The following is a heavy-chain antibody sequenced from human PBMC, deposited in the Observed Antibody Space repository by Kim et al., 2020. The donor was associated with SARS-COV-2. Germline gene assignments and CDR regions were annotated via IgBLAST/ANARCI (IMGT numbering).Heavy chain of an antibody. V-gene: IGHV1-46*03. D-gene: IGHD5-12*01. J-gene: IGHJ4*02. Sequence: AQKFQGRVTMDRGTSTNTIYMELNSLRSDDSALYYCARMASSGSFDYWGQGTLVTVSS. CDR3: ARMASSGSFDY.